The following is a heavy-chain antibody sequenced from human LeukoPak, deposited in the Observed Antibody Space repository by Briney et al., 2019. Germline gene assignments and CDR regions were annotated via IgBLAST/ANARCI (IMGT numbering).Heavy chain of an antibody. D-gene: IGHD6-19*01. CDR3: ARADKAVAGKGLDY. CDR2: INHSGST. J-gene: IGHJ4*02. CDR1: GGSISNYY. Sequence: SETLSLTCTVSGGSISNYYWSWIRQPPGKGLEWIGEINHSGSTNYNPSLKSRVTISVDTSKNQFSLKLSSVTAADTAVYYCARADKAVAGKGLDYWGQGTLVTVSS. V-gene: IGHV4-34*01.